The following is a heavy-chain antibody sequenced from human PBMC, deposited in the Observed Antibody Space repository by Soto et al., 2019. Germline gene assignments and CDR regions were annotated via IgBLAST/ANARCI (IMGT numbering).Heavy chain of an antibody. V-gene: IGHV1-3*01. Sequence: ALVKVSCKASGYTFTIYAMHWVRQAPGQRLEWMGWINAGNGNTKYSQKFQGRVTITRDTSASTAYMELSSLRSEDTAVYYCAREEYYYDSSGYYDAPLDYWGQGTLVTVSS. CDR2: INAGNGNT. D-gene: IGHD3-22*01. J-gene: IGHJ4*02. CDR3: AREEYYYDSSGYYDAPLDY. CDR1: GYTFTIYA.